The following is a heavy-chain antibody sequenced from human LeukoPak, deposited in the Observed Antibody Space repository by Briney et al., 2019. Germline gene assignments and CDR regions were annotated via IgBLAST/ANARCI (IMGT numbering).Heavy chain of an antibody. J-gene: IGHJ4*02. CDR1: GFTFSSYA. V-gene: IGHV3-23*01. Sequence: GGSLRLSCAASGFTFSSYAMSWVRQAPGKGLEWVSAISGSGGSTYYADSVKGRFTISRDNSKNTLYLQMNSLRAEDTAVYYCAKPPFDSSGYRYYFDNWGQGTLVTVSS. CDR3: AKPPFDSSGYRYYFDN. D-gene: IGHD3-22*01. CDR2: ISGSGGST.